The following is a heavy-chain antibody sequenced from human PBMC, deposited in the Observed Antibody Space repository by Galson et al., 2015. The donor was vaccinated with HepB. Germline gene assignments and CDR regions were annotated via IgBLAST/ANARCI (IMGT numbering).Heavy chain of an antibody. J-gene: IGHJ4*02. CDR1: GFTFSSYA. V-gene: IGHV3-30-3*01. CDR2: ISYDGSNK. Sequence: SLRLSCAASGFTFSSYAMHWVRQAPGKGLEWVAVISYDGSNKYYADSVKGRLTISRDNSKNTLYLQMNSLRAEDTAVYYCARDGDFDSSGPFDYWGQGTLVTVSS. D-gene: IGHD3-22*01. CDR3: ARDGDFDSSGPFDY.